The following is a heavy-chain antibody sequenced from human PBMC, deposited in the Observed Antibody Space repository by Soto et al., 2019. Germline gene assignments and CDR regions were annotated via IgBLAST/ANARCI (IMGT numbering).Heavy chain of an antibody. Sequence: QVQLVQSGAEVKKPGSSVKVSCKASGGTFSSYAISWVRQAPGQGLEGLGGIIPIFGTANYAQKFQGRVTITADESTSTAYMELSSLRSEDTAVYYCARGPLFIAAAYNWFDPWGQGTLVTVSS. V-gene: IGHV1-69*01. CDR3: ARGPLFIAAAYNWFDP. CDR1: GGTFSSYA. J-gene: IGHJ5*02. D-gene: IGHD6-13*01. CDR2: IIPIFGTA.